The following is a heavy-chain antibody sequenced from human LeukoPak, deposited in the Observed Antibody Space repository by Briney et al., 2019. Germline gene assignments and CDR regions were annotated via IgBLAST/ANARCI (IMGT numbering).Heavy chain of an antibody. V-gene: IGHV1-2*02. CDR3: ARGGVTSVVDV. CDR1: GYTLTAYY. CDR2: INPNSGGT. J-gene: IGHJ6*04. Sequence: ASVKVSCKASGYTLTAYYMHGVRQPAGQELEWMGWINPNSGGTNYAQKFQGRGTMTRDTSISTAYMELRSLTSDDTAVYYCARGGVTSVVDVWGKGTTVTISS. D-gene: IGHD4-23*01.